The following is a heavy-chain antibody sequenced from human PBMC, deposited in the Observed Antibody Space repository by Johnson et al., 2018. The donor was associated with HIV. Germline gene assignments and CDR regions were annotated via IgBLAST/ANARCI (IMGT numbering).Heavy chain of an antibody. V-gene: IGHV3-7*01. CDR2: IKQDGSEK. Sequence: VQLVESGGGLVQPGGSLRLSCAASGFTFSSYWMSWVRQAPGKGLEWVANIKQDGSEKYYVDSVKGRFTISRDNAKNSLYLQMNSLRAEDTAVYYWARDQVAIVVVTADAFDIWGQGTMVTVSS. J-gene: IGHJ3*02. D-gene: IGHD2-21*02. CDR3: ARDQVAIVVVTADAFDI. CDR1: GFTFSSYW.